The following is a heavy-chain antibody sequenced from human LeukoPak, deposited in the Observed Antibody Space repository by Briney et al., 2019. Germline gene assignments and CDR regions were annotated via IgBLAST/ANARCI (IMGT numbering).Heavy chain of an antibody. V-gene: IGHV3-7*03. CDR1: GFTFSSYW. D-gene: IGHD3-3*01. CDR2: IKQDGSEK. CDR3: ATSGPIFGVVIPFDY. J-gene: IGHJ4*02. Sequence: GGSLRLSCAASGFTFSSYWMSWVRQAPGKGLEWVANIKQDGSEKYYVDSVKGRFTISRDNAKNSLYLQMNSLRDEDTALYYCATSGPIFGVVIPFDYWGQGTLVTVSS.